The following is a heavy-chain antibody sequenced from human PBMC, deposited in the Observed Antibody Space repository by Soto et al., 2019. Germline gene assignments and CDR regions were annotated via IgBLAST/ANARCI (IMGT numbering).Heavy chain of an antibody. D-gene: IGHD2-2*02. Sequence: EASVKVSCKASGGTFSSDGINWVRQTPGQGLEWMGRIIPFLDVTNYAQKFQGRVTITADKATSIAYLELNSLKSEDTAVYYCARSRSCTSATCYTPQPFDYWSQGALVTVSS. V-gene: IGHV1-69*04. CDR3: ARSRSCTSATCYTPQPFDY. CDR1: GGTFSSDG. J-gene: IGHJ4*02. CDR2: IIPFLDVT.